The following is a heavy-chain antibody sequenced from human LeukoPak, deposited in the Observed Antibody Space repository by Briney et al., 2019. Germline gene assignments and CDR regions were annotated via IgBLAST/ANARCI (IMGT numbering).Heavy chain of an antibody. V-gene: IGHV3-30-3*01. CDR1: GFTFSSYA. CDR3: ARSTAERETNYYYGMDV. Sequence: GGSLRLSCAASGFTFSSYAMHWVRQAPGKGLEWVAVISYDGSNKYYADSVKGRFTISRDNSKNTLYLQMNSLRAEDTAVYYCARSTAERETNYYYGMDVWGQGTTVTVSS. J-gene: IGHJ6*02. D-gene: IGHD1-1*01. CDR2: ISYDGSNK.